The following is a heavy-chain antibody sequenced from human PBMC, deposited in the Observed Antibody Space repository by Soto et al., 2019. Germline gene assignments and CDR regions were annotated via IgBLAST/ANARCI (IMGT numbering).Heavy chain of an antibody. Sequence: SQTLSLTWTVSGGSVSSRSYCWSWIRQPPGKGLEWIGYIYYSGSTNYNPSLKSRVTISLDTSKKQFSLKLSSVTAADTAVYYCASGYVDTAMVNYWGQGTLVTVSS. J-gene: IGHJ4*02. CDR1: GGSVSSRSYC. V-gene: IGHV4-61*01. CDR2: IYYSGST. D-gene: IGHD5-18*01. CDR3: ASGYVDTAMVNY.